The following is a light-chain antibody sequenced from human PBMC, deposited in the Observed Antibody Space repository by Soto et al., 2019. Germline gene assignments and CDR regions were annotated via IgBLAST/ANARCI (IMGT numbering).Light chain of an antibody. CDR3: QHYNSDPWT. CDR2: AAS. CDR1: QTIRRW. V-gene: IGKV1-5*01. Sequence: DIEMTQSPSTLSASVGDRLTITCRASQTIRRWLAWYQQRPGKAPKVLIYAASTLESGVPARFSGSGSETEFTLTISSLQPEDSATYYCQHYNSDPWTFGQGTKVEIK. J-gene: IGKJ1*01.